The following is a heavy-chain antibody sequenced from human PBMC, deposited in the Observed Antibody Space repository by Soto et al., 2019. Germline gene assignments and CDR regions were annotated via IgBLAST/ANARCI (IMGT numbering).Heavy chain of an antibody. CDR1: GITYNTYA. J-gene: IGHJ4*02. Sequence: QVQLVQSGAEMKKPGASVKLSCKASGITYNTYAIHWVRQAPGQGLEWMGWINAGNSDTRYSQNFQGRVTLTRDTSASTVYMDLDSLKSEDTGVYYCARAISGYVTWGQGTLVTVSS. D-gene: IGHD5-12*01. CDR2: INAGNSDT. CDR3: ARAISGYVT. V-gene: IGHV1-3*01.